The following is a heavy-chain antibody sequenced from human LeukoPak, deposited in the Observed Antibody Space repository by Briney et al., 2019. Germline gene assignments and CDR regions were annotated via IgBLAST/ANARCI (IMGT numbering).Heavy chain of an antibody. J-gene: IGHJ5*02. Sequence: AGGSLRLSCAASGFTFSSYAMRWVRQAAGKGLEWVAVISYDGSNKYYAESVKGSFTISRDNSKNTLYLQMNSLRAEDTDVYYCARDAGKYNQHSSWGQGTLVTVSS. CDR3: ARDAGKYNQHSS. V-gene: IGHV3-30*04. CDR1: GFTFSSYA. CDR2: ISYDGSNK. D-gene: IGHD1-14*01.